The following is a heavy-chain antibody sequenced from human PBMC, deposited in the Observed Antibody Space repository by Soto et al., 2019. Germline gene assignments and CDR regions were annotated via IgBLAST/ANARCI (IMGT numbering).Heavy chain of an antibody. J-gene: IGHJ2*01. CDR2: ISGSGGST. D-gene: IGHD4-17*01. CDR3: AKDRMTTALAGGCFDL. Sequence: EVQLLESGRGLVQPGGSLRLSCAASGFTFSSYAMSWVRQAPGKGLEWVSAISGSGGSTYYADSVKGRFTISRDNSKNTLYLQMNSLRAEDTAVYYCAKDRMTTALAGGCFDLWGRGTLVTVSS. V-gene: IGHV3-23*01. CDR1: GFTFSSYA.